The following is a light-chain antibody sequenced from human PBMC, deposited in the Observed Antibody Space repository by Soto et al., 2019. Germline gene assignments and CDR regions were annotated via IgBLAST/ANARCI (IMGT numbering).Light chain of an antibody. CDR1: SSNIGKNY. V-gene: IGLV1-51*01. J-gene: IGLJ2*01. CDR2: DNN. CDR3: STWDSSLKAVV. Sequence: QSVLTQPPSVSAAPGQKVTISCSGSSSNIGKNYVSWYQQLPGTAPKLLIYDNNERPSGIPDRFSASKSGTSATLGITGPPTGDEADYYCSTWDSSLKAVVFGGGTKVTVL.